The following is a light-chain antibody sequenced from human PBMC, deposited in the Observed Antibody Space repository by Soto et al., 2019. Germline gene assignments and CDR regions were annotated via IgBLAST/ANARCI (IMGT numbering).Light chain of an antibody. V-gene: IGLV1-40*01. J-gene: IGLJ2*01. CDR2: GNI. CDR3: HSYYTSLIADLV. Sequence: QSVLTQPPSVSGAPGQRVTISCTGSNSNIGAGYDVHWYQQLPGTAPKLLIYGNINRPSGVPDRFSGSKSGTSASLAITGLQAEDEADYSCHSYYTSLIADLVFGGGTKLTVL. CDR1: NSNIGAGYD.